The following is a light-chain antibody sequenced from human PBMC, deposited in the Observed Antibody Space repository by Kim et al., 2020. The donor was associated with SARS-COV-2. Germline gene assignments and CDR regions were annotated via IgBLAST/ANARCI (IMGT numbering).Light chain of an antibody. CDR1: QGISTD. V-gene: IGKV1-33*01. CDR3: QQYDSLPYS. Sequence: SASVGDRVNITCQASQGISTDVNWYQQKPGKAPQLLIYDASNLKTGVPSTFSGSGSGTDFTFAISSLQPEDIATYFCQQYDSLPYSFGQGTKLEI. J-gene: IGKJ2*03. CDR2: DAS.